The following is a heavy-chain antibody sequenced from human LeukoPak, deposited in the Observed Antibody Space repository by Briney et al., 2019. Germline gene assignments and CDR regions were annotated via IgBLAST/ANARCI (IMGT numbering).Heavy chain of an antibody. V-gene: IGHV1-2*04. J-gene: IGHJ4*02. D-gene: IGHD3-16*02. Sequence: ASVKVSCKASGYTFTGYYMHWVRQAPGQGLEWMGWINPNSGGTNYAQKFQGWVTMTRDTSISTAYMELSSLRSEDTAVYYCARSSYREGLQDYWGQGTLVTVSS. CDR1: GYTFTGYY. CDR2: INPNSGGT. CDR3: ARSSYREGLQDY.